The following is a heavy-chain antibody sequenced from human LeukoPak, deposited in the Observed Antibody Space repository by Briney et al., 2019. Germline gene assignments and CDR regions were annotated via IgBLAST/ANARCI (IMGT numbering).Heavy chain of an antibody. CDR1: GGSISSSSYY. V-gene: IGHV4-39*07. CDR3: ARARSSSYDY. D-gene: IGHD6-6*01. J-gene: IGHJ4*02. CDR2: IYYSGST. Sequence: SETLSLTCTVSGGSISSSSYYWGWIRQPPGKGLEWIGSIYYSGSTYYNPSLKSRVTISVDTSENQFSLKLSSVTAADTAVYYCARARSSSYDYWGQGTLVTVSS.